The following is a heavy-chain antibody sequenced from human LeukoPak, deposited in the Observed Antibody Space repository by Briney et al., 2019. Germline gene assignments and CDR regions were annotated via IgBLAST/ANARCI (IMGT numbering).Heavy chain of an antibody. J-gene: IGHJ3*02. V-gene: IGHV4-31*03. D-gene: IGHD1-1*01. Sequence: SETLSLTCTVSGGSISSGGYYWSWIRQHPGKGQEWIGYIYYSGSTYYNPSLKSRVTISVDTSKNQFSLKLSSVTAADTAVYYCARDNDGAFDIWGQGTMVTVSS. CDR1: GGSISSGGYY. CDR2: IYYSGST. CDR3: ARDNDGAFDI.